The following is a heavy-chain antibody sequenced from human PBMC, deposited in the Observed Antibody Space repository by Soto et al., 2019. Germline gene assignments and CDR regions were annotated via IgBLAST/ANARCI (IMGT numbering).Heavy chain of an antibody. J-gene: IGHJ4*02. CDR1: GGSFSGYY. CDR2: INHSGST. Sequence: QVQLQQWGAGLLKPSETLSLTCAVYGGSFSGYYWSWIRQPPGKGLEWIGEINHSGSTNYNPSLKSRVTISVDTSKTQFSLKLSSVTAADTAVYYCARSPGITMVRGVYDYWGQGTLITVSS. V-gene: IGHV4-34*01. CDR3: ARSPGITMVRGVYDY. D-gene: IGHD3-10*01.